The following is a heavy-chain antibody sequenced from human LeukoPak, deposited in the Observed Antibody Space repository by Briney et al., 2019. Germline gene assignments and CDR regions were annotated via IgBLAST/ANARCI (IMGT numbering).Heavy chain of an antibody. Sequence: PGGSLRLSCAASGFTFSSYWMSWVRRAPGKGLEWVANIKQDGSEKYYVDSVKGRFTISRDNAKNSLYLQMNSLRAEDTAVYYCARDQIPYYYDSSGYSDAFDIWGQGTMVTVSS. CDR3: ARDQIPYYYDSSGYSDAFDI. D-gene: IGHD3-22*01. CDR1: GFTFSSYW. J-gene: IGHJ3*02. CDR2: IKQDGSEK. V-gene: IGHV3-7*01.